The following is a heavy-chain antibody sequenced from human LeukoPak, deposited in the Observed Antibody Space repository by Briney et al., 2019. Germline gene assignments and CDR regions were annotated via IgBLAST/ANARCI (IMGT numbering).Heavy chain of an antibody. CDR3: ARHSSIQAADY. CDR2: INHSRST. J-gene: IGHJ4*02. CDR1: GGSFSGYY. Sequence: SETLSLTCAVYGGSFSGYYWSWIRQPPGKGLEWIGEINHSRSTNYNPSLKSRVTISVDTSKNQFSLKLSSVTAADTAVYYCARHSSIQAADYWGQGTLVTVSS. D-gene: IGHD6-6*01. V-gene: IGHV4-34*01.